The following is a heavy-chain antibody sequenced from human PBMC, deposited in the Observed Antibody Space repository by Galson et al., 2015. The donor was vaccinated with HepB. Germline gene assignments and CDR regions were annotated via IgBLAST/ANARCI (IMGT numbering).Heavy chain of an antibody. CDR3: ATGVSIGSGSYRVGDYYYMDV. Sequence: SVKVSCKVSGYTLTELSMHWVRQAPGKGLEWMGGFDPEDGETIYAQKFQGRVTMTEDTSTDTAYMELSSLRSEDTAVYYCATGVSIGSGSYRVGDYYYMDVWGKGTTVTVSS. D-gene: IGHD1-26*01. V-gene: IGHV1-24*01. CDR1: GYTLTELS. CDR2: FDPEDGET. J-gene: IGHJ6*03.